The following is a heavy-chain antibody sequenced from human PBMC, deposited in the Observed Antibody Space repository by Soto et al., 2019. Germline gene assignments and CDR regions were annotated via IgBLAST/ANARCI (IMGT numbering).Heavy chain of an antibody. CDR3: AKRGVDTFGLSY. D-gene: IGHD3-10*01. J-gene: IGHJ4*02. V-gene: IGHV3-74*01. CDR2: INIVGIST. CDR1: GFTFNGYG. Sequence: EVQLVESGGGLVQPGGSLRLSCAASGFTFNGYGLTWVRQVPGKGLGWVSRINIVGISTSYADSVKGRFTISRDNAKNTLYLEMNSLRFDDTAMYYCAKRGVDTFGLSYWGQGTLVTVSS.